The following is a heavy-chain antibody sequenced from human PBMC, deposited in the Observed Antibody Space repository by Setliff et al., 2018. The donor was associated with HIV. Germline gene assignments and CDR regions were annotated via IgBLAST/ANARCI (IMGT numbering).Heavy chain of an antibody. CDR2: IHTSGST. V-gene: IGHV4-61*09. D-gene: IGHD2-15*01. CDR1: GGSISSGSYY. J-gene: IGHJ2*01. Sequence: SETLSLTCTVSGGSISSGSYYWSWIRQPAGKGLEWIGHIHTSGSTKYNPSLRSRVTISADTSKNQFSLKLSSVTAADTAVYYCARSRGDIVMMVAAHWYFDLWGRGTLVTVSS. CDR3: ARSRGDIVMMVAAHWYFDL.